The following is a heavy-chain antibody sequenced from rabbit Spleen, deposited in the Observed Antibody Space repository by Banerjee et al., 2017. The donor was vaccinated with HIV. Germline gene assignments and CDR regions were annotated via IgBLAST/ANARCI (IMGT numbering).Heavy chain of an antibody. CDR2: IDTGSSGFT. D-gene: IGHD1-1*01. CDR3: ARDTSSSFSSYGMDL. Sequence: QEQLEESGGDLVKPEGSLTLTCTASGVSFSFSSYMCWVRQAPGKGLEWIACIDTGSSGFTYFATWAKGRFTCSKTSSTTVTLQMTRLTAADTATYFCARDTSSSFSSYGMDLWGPGTLVTVS. J-gene: IGHJ6*01. CDR1: GVSFSFSSY. V-gene: IGHV1S45*01.